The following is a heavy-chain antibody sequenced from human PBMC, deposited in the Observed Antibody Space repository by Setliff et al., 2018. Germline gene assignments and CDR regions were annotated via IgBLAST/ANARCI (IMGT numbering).Heavy chain of an antibody. V-gene: IGHV4-4*07. CDR2: IYTSGST. Sequence: LSLTCTVSGGSISSYYWSWIRQPAGKGLEWIGRIYTSGSTNYNPSLKSRVTMSVDTSKNQFSLKLSSVTAADTAVYYCVRSAVYCASDCYPRYFDSWGQGTLVNVSS. CDR1: GGSISSYY. J-gene: IGHJ4*02. CDR3: VRSAVYCASDCYPRYFDS. D-gene: IGHD2-21*01.